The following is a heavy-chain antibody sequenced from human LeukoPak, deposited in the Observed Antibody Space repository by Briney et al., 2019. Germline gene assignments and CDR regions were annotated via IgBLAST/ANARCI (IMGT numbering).Heavy chain of an antibody. J-gene: IGHJ6*03. CDR1: GGSISSSSYY. D-gene: IGHD2-15*01. CDR2: IYYSGST. CDR3: ARDLQGYSGPNYYYYYMDV. V-gene: IGHV4-39*07. Sequence: PSETLSLTCTVSGGSISSSSYYWGWIRQPPGKGLEWIGSIYYSGSTYYNPSLKSRVTMSVDTSKNQFSLKLSSVTAADTAVYYCARDLQGYSGPNYYYYYMDVWGKGTTVTISS.